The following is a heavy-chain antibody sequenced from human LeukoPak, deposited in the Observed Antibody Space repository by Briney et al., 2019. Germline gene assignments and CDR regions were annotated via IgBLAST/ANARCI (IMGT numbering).Heavy chain of an antibody. V-gene: IGHV2-70*11. CDR1: GFSLSTSGMC. D-gene: IGHD5-12*01. J-gene: IGHJ3*02. Sequence: ESGPALVKPTQTLTLTCTFSGFSLSTSGMCVSWIRQPPGKALEWLARIDWDDDKYYSTSLKTRPTISKDTSKNQVVLTMTNMDPVDTATYYCARISSSGYDAFDIWGQGTMVTVSS. CDR2: IDWDDDK. CDR3: ARISSSGYDAFDI.